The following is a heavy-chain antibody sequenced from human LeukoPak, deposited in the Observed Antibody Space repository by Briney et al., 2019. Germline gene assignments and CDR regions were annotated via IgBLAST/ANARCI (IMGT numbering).Heavy chain of an antibody. CDR2: IYYSGST. V-gene: IGHV4-34*01. CDR3: ARPSYGDYYFDY. J-gene: IGHJ4*02. Sequence: SETLSLTCAVYGGSFSGYYWSWIRQPPGKGLEWIGSIYYSGSTYYNPSLKSRVTISVDTSKNQFSLKLSSVTAADTAVYYCARPSYGDYYFDYWGQGTLVTVSS. CDR1: GGSFSGYY. D-gene: IGHD4-17*01.